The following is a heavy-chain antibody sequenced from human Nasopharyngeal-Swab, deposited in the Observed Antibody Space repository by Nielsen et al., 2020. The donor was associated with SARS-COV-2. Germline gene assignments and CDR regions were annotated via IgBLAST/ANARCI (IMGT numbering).Heavy chain of an antibody. CDR2: INNSGST. J-gene: IGHJ6*03. D-gene: IGHD6-6*01. V-gene: IGHV4-34*01. CDR3: AREFGIAARGRLYYYYNMDV. Sequence: GSLRLSCAVYGGSFSGYYWSWIRQPPGKGLEWSGEINNSGSTNYNPSLKSRVTISVDTSKNQFSLKLSSVTAADTAVYYCAREFGIAARGRLYYYYNMDVWGKGTTVTVSS. CDR1: GGSFSGYY.